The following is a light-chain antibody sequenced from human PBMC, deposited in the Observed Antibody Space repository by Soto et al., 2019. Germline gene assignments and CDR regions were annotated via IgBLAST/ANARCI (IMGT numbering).Light chain of an antibody. CDR3: CSYAGRSTVI. CDR1: SGDIGTYYL. J-gene: IGLJ2*01. CDR2: EGN. V-gene: IGLV2-23*01. Sequence: QSVLTQPASVSGSPGQSITISCTGTSGDIGTYYLVSWYQQHPGRAPKLIIFEGNKRPSGVSNRFSASKSGNTASLSISGLHAEDEADYHCCSYAGRSTVICGGGTKLTVL.